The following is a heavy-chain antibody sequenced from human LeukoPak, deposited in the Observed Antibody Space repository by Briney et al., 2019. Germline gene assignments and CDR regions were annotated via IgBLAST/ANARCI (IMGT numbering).Heavy chain of an antibody. CDR3: ARGSSFSNY. CDR2: ISRNGGAS. CDR1: GFTFSSYA. D-gene: IGHD2-2*01. J-gene: IGHJ4*02. V-gene: IGHV3-20*04. Sequence: GGSLRLSCAASGFTFSSYAMSWVRQAPGKGLEWVSGISRNGGASGYAASVKGRFTISRDNAKNSLYLQMNRLRAEDTAFYYCARGSSFSNYWGQGTLVTVSS.